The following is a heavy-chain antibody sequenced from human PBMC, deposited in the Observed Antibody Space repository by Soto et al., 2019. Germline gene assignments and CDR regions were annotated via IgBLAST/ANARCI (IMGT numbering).Heavy chain of an antibody. D-gene: IGHD4-17*01. CDR1: GFSLSTSGES. CDR3: AHSRRTRDAFDI. J-gene: IGHJ3*02. Sequence: SGPTLVNPTQSPTLTCTFSGFSLSTSGESVGWIRQPPGKALEWLALIYWDDDKRYSPSLKSRLAITKDTSKNQVVLTMTNMDPVDTATYYCAHSRRTRDAFDIWGQGTMVTVSS. V-gene: IGHV2-5*02. CDR2: IYWDDDK.